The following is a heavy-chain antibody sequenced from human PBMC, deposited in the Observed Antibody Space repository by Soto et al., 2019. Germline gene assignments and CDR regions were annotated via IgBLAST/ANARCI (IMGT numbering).Heavy chain of an antibody. V-gene: IGHV3-74*01. D-gene: IGHD6-6*01. Sequence: EVQLVESGGGLVQPGGSLRLSCAASGFTFRSYWMQWVRQAPGKGLVWVSWINSDGSSTSYADSVKGRFTISRDNAKNTLYLQMNRLRAEDTAVYSCASGGSSLNFDSWGQGTRVTVSS. CDR1: GFTFRSYW. J-gene: IGHJ4*02. CDR2: INSDGSST. CDR3: ASGGSSLNFDS.